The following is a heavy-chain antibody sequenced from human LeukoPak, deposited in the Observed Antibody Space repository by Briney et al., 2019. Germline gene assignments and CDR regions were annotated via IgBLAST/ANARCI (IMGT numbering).Heavy chain of an antibody. CDR2: VTGDGGTT. V-gene: IGHV3-43*02. CDR1: RFSLVRYA. D-gene: IGHD2-8*01. CDR3: AKDLGNGWHREY. J-gene: IGHJ4*02. Sequence: GGSLRLSCAGIRFSLVRYALGSLRQAPGKGLEWVSVVTGDGGTTYYADSVKGRFTISRDNGKNSLHLQINSLRTEDSALYYCAKDLGNGWHREYGRRGTLVTVSS.